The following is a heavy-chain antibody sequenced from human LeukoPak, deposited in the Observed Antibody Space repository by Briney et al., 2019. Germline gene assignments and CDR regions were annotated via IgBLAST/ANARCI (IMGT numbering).Heavy chain of an antibody. CDR1: GFTFSSSW. V-gene: IGHV3-74*01. J-gene: IGHJ6*02. CDR3: VRDRFYGMDV. Sequence: GGSLRLSCAASGFTFSSSWIHWVRQAPGKGLVWVSRINHDGSTTNYVDSVKGRFTISRDNAKNTPYLQMNSLRAEDTAVFYCVRDRFYGMDVWGQGTTVTVSS. CDR2: INHDGSTT.